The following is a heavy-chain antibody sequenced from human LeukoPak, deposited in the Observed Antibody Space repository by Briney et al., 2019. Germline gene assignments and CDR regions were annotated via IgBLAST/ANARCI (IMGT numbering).Heavy chain of an antibody. V-gene: IGHV4-39*01. CDR2: IYYSGST. D-gene: IGHD3-22*01. Sequence: SETLSLTCTVSGGSISSSSYYWGWIRQPPGKGLEWIGSIYYSGSTYYNPSLKSRVTMSVDTSKNQFSLKLSSVTAADTAVYYCARQGYYDTDAFDIWGQGTMVTVSS. CDR3: ARQGYYDTDAFDI. J-gene: IGHJ3*02. CDR1: GGSISSSSYY.